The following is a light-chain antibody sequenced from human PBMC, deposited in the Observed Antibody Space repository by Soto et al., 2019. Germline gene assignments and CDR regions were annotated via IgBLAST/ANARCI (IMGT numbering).Light chain of an antibody. CDR3: QHYDHWPLT. CDR1: QSVRRN. CDR2: GAS. V-gene: IGKV3-15*01. J-gene: IGKJ4*01. Sequence: EIVMTQSPVTLSASPGERVTLSCRASQSVRRNLAWYQQKPGQAPRLLIYGASTRATGIPARFSGSGSGAEFSLTISSLQSEDFALYYCQHYDHWPLTFGGGTKVDIK.